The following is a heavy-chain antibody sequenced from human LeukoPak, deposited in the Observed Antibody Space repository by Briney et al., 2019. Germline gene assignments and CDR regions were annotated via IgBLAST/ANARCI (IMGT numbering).Heavy chain of an antibody. J-gene: IGHJ5*02. D-gene: IGHD1-26*01. V-gene: IGHV3-23*01. CDR2: ISGSGGRT. CDR3: AKDPLGVGATGWFDP. Sequence: GGSLRLSCAASGFTFSSYAMSWVRQAPGKGLEWVSAISGSGGRTYYADSVKGRFTISRDNSKNTLYLQMNSLRAEDTAVYYCAKDPLGVGATGWFDPWGQGTLVTVSS. CDR1: GFTFSSYA.